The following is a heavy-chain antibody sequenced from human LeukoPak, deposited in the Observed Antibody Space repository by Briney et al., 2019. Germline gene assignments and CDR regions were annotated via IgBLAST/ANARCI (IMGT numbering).Heavy chain of an antibody. CDR2: INHSGST. CDR1: GGSFSGYY. Sequence: SETLSLTCAVYGGSFSGYYWSWIRQPPGKGLEWIGEINHSGSTNYNPSLKSRVTISVDTSKNQFSLKLSSVTAADTAVYYCAGGVGVYYDSSGYSDYWGQGTLVTVSS. D-gene: IGHD3-22*01. J-gene: IGHJ4*02. CDR3: AGGVGVYYDSSGYSDY. V-gene: IGHV4-34*01.